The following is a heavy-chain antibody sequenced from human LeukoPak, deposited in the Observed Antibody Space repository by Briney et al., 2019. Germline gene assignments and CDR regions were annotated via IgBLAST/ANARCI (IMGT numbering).Heavy chain of an antibody. D-gene: IGHD2-15*01. CDR3: ANQYCSGGSCYSGVFDY. CDR1: GFTFSSYA. V-gene: IGHV3-23*01. Sequence: GGSLRLSCAASGFTFSSYAMSWVRQAPGKGLEWVSAISGSGGSTYYADSVKGRFTISRDNPKNTLYLQMNSLRAEDTAVYYCANQYCSGGSCYSGVFDYWGQGTLVTVSS. J-gene: IGHJ4*02. CDR2: ISGSGGST.